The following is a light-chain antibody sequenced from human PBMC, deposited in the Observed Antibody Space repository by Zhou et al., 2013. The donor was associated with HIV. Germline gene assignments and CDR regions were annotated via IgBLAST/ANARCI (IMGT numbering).Light chain of an antibody. CDR2: AAS. CDR1: QSISSY. CDR3: QQHDHLPYT. Sequence: DIQMTQSPSSLSASVGDRVTITCRASQSISSYLNWYQQKPGKAPKLLIYAASRLQSGVPSRVSGSGSGTDFTLTISSLQPEDFATYYCQQHDHLPYTFGQGTNLEIK. J-gene: IGKJ2*01. V-gene: IGKV1-39*01.